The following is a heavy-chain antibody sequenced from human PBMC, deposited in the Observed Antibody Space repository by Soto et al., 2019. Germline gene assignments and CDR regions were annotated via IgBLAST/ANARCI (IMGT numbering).Heavy chain of an antibody. CDR3: ARVRLYSSEFVFDY. CDR1: GFTFSSYG. Sequence: QVQLVESGGGVVQPGRSLRLSCAASGFTFSSYGMHWVRQAPGKGLEWVAVIWYDGSNKYYADSVKGRFTISRDNSKNTLYLQMNSLRAEDTAVYYCARVRLYSSEFVFDYWVQGTLVTVSS. D-gene: IGHD6-25*01. V-gene: IGHV3-33*01. CDR2: IWYDGSNK. J-gene: IGHJ4*02.